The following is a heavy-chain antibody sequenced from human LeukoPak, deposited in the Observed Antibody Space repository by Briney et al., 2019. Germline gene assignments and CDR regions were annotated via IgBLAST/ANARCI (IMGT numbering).Heavy chain of an antibody. D-gene: IGHD1-26*01. Sequence: GGSLRLSCAASGFTFSSYAMSWVRQAPGKGLEWGSVISGSGGSTYYADSVKGRFTISRDNSKNTLYLQMNSLRAEDTAVYYCAKNSGSYPPVDYWGQGTLVTVSS. CDR1: GFTFSSYA. J-gene: IGHJ4*02. V-gene: IGHV3-23*01. CDR3: AKNSGSYPPVDY. CDR2: ISGSGGST.